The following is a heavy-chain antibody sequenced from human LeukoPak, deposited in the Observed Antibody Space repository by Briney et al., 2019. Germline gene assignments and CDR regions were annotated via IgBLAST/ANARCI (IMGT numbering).Heavy chain of an antibody. D-gene: IGHD3-10*01. Sequence: GGSLRLSCVASGFSFDSYWMNWVRQAPGKGLEWVANIKQDGSEKYYVDSVKGRFTISRDNAKNSLYLQMNSLRAEDTAVYYCARHMVRGVFDYWGQGTLVTVSS. CDR1: GFSFDSYW. V-gene: IGHV3-7*01. J-gene: IGHJ4*02. CDR2: IKQDGSEK. CDR3: ARHMVRGVFDY.